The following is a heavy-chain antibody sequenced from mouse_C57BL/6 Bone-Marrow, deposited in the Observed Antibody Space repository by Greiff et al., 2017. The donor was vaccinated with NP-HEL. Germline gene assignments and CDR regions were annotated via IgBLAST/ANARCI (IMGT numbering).Heavy chain of an antibody. D-gene: IGHD2-1*01. CDR2: IHPYDSDT. J-gene: IGHJ1*01. CDR3: SRYNGNWYFDV. CDR1: GYTFTSYW. Sequence: VQLQQPGAELVKPGASVKMSCKASGYTFTSYWMHWVKQRPGQGLEWIGRIHPYDSDTNYNQKFKGKATLTVDKSSSTAYMQLSSLTSEDSAVYYCSRYNGNWYFDVWGSGTTITVSS. V-gene: IGHV1-74*01.